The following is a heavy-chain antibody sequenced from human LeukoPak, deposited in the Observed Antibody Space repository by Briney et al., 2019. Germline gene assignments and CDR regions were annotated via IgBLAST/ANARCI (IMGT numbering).Heavy chain of an antibody. V-gene: IGHV4-34*01. J-gene: IGHJ6*02. CDR2: INHSGST. CDR1: GGSFSGYY. D-gene: IGHD2-2*02. CDR3: ARDRGYCSSTSCYNYGMDV. Sequence: SETLSLTCAVYGGSFSGYYWSWIRQPPGKGLEWIGEINHSGSTNYNPSLKSRVTISVDTSKNQLSLKLSSVTAADTAVYYCARDRGYCSSTSCYNYGMDVWGQGTTVTVSS.